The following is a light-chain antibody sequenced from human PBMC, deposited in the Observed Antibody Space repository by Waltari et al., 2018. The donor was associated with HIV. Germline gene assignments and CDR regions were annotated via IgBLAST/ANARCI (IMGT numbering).Light chain of an antibody. CDR3: QQYYSAWT. CDR1: QSVLYSSATKNY. J-gene: IGKJ1*01. CDR2: WAS. Sequence: IVLTQSPDSLAVSLGERATIHCKSSQSVLYSSATKNYLAWYQQKPGQSPKLLIYWASTRESGVPDRFSGSRSGTHITLTISSLQAEDVAVYFCQQYYSAWTFGQGTKVEIK. V-gene: IGKV4-1*01.